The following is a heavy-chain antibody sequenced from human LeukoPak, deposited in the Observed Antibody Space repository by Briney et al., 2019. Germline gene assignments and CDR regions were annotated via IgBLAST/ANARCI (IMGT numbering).Heavy chain of an antibody. CDR1: GFIFSNYA. D-gene: IGHD3/OR15-3a*01. J-gene: IGHJ4*02. V-gene: IGHV3-21*01. CDR2: ISSSSSYI. CDR3: ARKRNRRVSLDGYITFDY. Sequence: PGGSLRLSCAASGFIFSNYAMSWVRQAPGKGLEWVSSISSSSSYIYYADSVKGRFTISRDNAKNSLYLQMNSLRAEDTAMYYCARKRNRRVSLDGYITFDYWGQGTLVTVSS.